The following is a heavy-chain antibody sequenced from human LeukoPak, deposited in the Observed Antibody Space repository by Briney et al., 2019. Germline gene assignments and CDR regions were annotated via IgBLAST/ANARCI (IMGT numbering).Heavy chain of an antibody. V-gene: IGHV3-30*02. D-gene: IGHD1-26*01. Sequence: GGSLRLSCAASGFTFSSYGMHWVRQAPGKGLEWAAFIRYDGSNKYYADSAKGRFTISRDNSKNTLYLQMNSLRAEDTAVYYCAKDSLGSNSRNPLVDVSDFDYWGQGTLVTVSS. J-gene: IGHJ4*02. CDR2: IRYDGSNK. CDR3: AKDSLGSNSRNPLVDVSDFDY. CDR1: GFTFSSYG.